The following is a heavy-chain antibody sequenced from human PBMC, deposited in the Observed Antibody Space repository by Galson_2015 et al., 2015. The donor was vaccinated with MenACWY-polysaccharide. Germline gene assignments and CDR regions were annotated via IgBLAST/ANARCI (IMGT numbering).Heavy chain of an antibody. CDR3: ARGRRDTAVAAPAAVLLDY. CDR1: GYTSTSYD. CDR2: MNPNSANT. Sequence: SVKVSCKASGYTSTSYDINWVRQATGQGLEWMGWMNPNSANTGYAPKFQGRVTMTRNTSISTAYMELSSLTSEDTAVYYCARGRRDTAVAAPAAVLLDYWGQGIL. V-gene: IGHV1-8*01. J-gene: IGHJ4*02. D-gene: IGHD6-19*01.